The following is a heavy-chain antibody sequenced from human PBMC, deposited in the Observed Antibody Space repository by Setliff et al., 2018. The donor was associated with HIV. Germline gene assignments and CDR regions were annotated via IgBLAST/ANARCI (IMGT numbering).Heavy chain of an antibody. CDR1: GFSFSTHD. CDR3: TAGHYGPNP. Sequence: GSLRLSCAASGFSFSTHDMNWVRQAPGKGLEWISYITSDGSVKYYADSVKGRFTISRDNAGRSLYLQMNSLKVEDTAVYYCTAGHYGPNPWGQGTPVTVSS. V-gene: IGHV3-48*03. CDR2: ITSDGSVK. J-gene: IGHJ5*01. D-gene: IGHD3-10*01.